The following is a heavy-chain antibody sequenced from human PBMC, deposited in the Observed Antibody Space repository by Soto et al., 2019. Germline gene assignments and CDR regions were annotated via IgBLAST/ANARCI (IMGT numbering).Heavy chain of an antibody. CDR1: GFTFSVYW. J-gene: IGHJ5*01. CDR2: IKSDGSEK. Sequence: EVQLVESGGGLVQPGGSLRLSCTASGFTFSVYWMSWVRQAPGKGLEWVANIKSDGSEKYYVDSVKGRFTISRDNAKNSLFQQMNSLRAEDTAIYYCARDTGYYDFWTGYYFDSWGQGTLVTVSS. V-gene: IGHV3-7*05. D-gene: IGHD3-3*01. CDR3: ARDTGYYDFWTGYYFDS.